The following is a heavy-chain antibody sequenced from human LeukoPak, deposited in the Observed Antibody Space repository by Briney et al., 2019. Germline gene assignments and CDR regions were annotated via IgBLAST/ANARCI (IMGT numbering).Heavy chain of an antibody. V-gene: IGHV1-2*06. D-gene: IGHD6-13*01. Sequence: ASVKVSCKASGYTFTGYYMHWVRQAPGQGLEWMGRINPNSGGTNYAQKFQGRVTMTRDTSISTAYMELSRLRSDYTAVYYCARGAQASSSWYLDYWGQGTLVTVSS. CDR2: INPNSGGT. CDR3: ARGAQASSSWYLDY. J-gene: IGHJ4*02. CDR1: GYTFTGYY.